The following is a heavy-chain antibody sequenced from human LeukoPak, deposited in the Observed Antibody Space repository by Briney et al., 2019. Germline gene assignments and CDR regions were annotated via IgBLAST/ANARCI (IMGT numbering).Heavy chain of an antibody. CDR2: INWNGGST. CDR1: GFTFDDYG. D-gene: IGHD3-22*01. V-gene: IGHV3-20*04. J-gene: IGHJ5*02. CDR3: ARDWGHYDSSGYYYAPFDP. Sequence: GGSLRLSCAASGFTFDDYGMSWVRQAPGKGLEWVSGINWNGGSTGYADSVKGRFTISRDNAKNSLYLQMNSLRAEDTALYYCARDWGHYDSSGYYYAPFDPWGQGTLVTVSS.